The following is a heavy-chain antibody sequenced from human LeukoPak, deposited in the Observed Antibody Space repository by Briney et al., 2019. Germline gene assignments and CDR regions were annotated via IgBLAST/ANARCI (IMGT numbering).Heavy chain of an antibody. V-gene: IGHV3-53*01. J-gene: IGHJ4*02. D-gene: IGHD4-23*01. CDR1: GFTFSSYG. Sequence: PGGSLRLPCAASGFTFSSYGMHWVRQAPGKGLEWFSLIYSGGSTYYADSVKGRFTISRDNSKNTLYLQMNSLRAEDTAVYYCARRAGGYSHPYDYWGQGTLVTVSS. CDR2: IYSGGST. CDR3: ARRAGGYSHPYDY.